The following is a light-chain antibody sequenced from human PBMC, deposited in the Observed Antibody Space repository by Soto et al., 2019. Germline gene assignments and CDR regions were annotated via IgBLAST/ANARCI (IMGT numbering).Light chain of an antibody. Sequence: QSVLPQPPSVSGAPGQRVTISCTGSISNIGAGYDVHWYQQLPGTAPKLLIYGNSNRPSGVPDRFSGSKSGTSASLAITGLQADDEADYYCQSYDSSVTLRVFGTGTKVTVL. CDR3: QSYDSSVTLRV. CDR1: ISNIGAGYD. J-gene: IGLJ1*01. V-gene: IGLV1-40*01. CDR2: GNS.